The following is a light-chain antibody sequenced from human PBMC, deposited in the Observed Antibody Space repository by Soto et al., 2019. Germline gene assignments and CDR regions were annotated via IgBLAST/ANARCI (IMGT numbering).Light chain of an antibody. J-gene: IGKJ1*01. CDR3: QQYYSYPWT. V-gene: IGKV1-8*01. CDR2: AAS. CDR1: QSLGTY. Sequence: IQMTQSPSSSSASIGDRVVITCRASQSLGTYLNWYQQKPGKAPDLLIYAASTLHSGVPSRFSGGGSGTDFTLTISCLQSEDFATYYCQQYYSYPWTFGQGTKVDIK.